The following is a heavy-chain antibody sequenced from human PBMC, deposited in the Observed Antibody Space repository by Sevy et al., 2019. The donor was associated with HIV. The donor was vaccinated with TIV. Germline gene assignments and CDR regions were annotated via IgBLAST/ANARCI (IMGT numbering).Heavy chain of an antibody. J-gene: IGHJ5*02. V-gene: IGHV3-11*01. Sequence: GGSLRLSCAASGFTFSDYYMSWIRQAPGKGLEWVSYISSSGSTIYYADSVKGRFTISRDNAKNSLYLQMNSLRAEDTAVYYCAGDRGAITISGNWFDPWGQGTLVTVSS. D-gene: IGHD3-3*01. CDR1: GFTFSDYY. CDR2: ISSSGSTI. CDR3: AGDRGAITISGNWFDP.